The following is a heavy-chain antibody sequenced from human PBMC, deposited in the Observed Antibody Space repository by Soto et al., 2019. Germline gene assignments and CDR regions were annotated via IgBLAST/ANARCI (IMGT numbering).Heavy chain of an antibody. D-gene: IGHD5-12*01. Sequence: QVQLVQSGAEVKKPGSSVKVSCKASGGTFSNYAINWVRQAPGQGLEWMGGIIPIFGTANYAQKFQGRVMITADESTSTAYLDLSSLRSEDTAVYYCARPVEMATISRSYLFYWGQGTLVTVSS. V-gene: IGHV1-69*01. CDR1: GGTFSNYA. CDR3: ARPVEMATISRSYLFY. CDR2: IIPIFGTA. J-gene: IGHJ4*02.